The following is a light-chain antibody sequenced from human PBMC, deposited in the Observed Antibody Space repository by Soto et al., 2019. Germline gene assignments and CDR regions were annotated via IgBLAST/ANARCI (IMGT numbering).Light chain of an antibody. J-gene: IGKJ5*01. V-gene: IGKV1-5*01. CDR1: QSISGW. CDR3: QQYEKYPYT. Sequence: DIQMTQSPSTLSASVGDRVTIACRASQSISGWLAWYQQKPGNAPKLLTYDASTLQNGVPSRFSGSGSGTEFTLTISSLQPDDFATYYCQQYEKYPYTFGQGTRLEIK. CDR2: DAS.